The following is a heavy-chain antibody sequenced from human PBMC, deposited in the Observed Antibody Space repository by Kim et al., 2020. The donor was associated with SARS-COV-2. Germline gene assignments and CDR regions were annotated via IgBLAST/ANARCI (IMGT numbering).Heavy chain of an antibody. CDR1: GFTFTKVW. D-gene: IGHD2-21*01. CDR3: TTDYERIGGLCDGETCSPASL. CDR2: IRSKADGGTA. J-gene: IGHJ4*02. Sequence: GGSLRLSCAASGFTFTKVWLSWVRQAPGKGLEWVGRIRSKADGGTADYAAPVKGRFTISRDDSKNTLYLQMNGLGAEDTAFYHCTTDYERIGGLCDGETCSPASLWGRGTLVTVSS. V-gene: IGHV3-15*01.